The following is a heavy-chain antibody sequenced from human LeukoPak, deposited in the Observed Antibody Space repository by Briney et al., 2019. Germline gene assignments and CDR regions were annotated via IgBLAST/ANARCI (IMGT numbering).Heavy chain of an antibody. D-gene: IGHD1-26*01. CDR3: ARGPQYSGSPGGAFDI. Sequence: PGGSLRLSCAASGFTFSSYGMHWVRQAPGKGLEWVAFIRYDGSNKYYADSVKGRFTISRDNSKNTLYLQMNSLRAEDTAVYYCARGPQYSGSPGGAFDIWGQGTMVTVSS. J-gene: IGHJ3*02. CDR1: GFTFSSYG. CDR2: IRYDGSNK. V-gene: IGHV3-30*02.